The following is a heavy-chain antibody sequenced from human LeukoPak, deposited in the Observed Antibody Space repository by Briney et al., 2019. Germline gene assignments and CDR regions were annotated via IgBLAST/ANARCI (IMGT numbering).Heavy chain of an antibody. V-gene: IGHV1-69*05. CDR1: GGTFSSYA. D-gene: IGHD6-13*01. J-gene: IGHJ4*02. CDR3: ASEIAAAGRPLDY. CDR2: IIPIFGTA. Sequence: GASVKVSCKASGGTFSSYAISWVRQAPGQGLEWMGGIIPIFGTANYAQKFQGRVTITTDESTSTAYMELSSLRSEDTAVYYCASEIAAAGRPLDYWGRGTLVTVSS.